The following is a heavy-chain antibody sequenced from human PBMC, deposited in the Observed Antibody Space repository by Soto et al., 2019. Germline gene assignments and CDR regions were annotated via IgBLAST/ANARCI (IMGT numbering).Heavy chain of an antibody. Sequence: QVQLVQSGAEVRTPGASVKVSCKASGYTFTSYDINWVRQATGQGPEWMGWMNPDSGNTGYVQKFQGRFTMTRNTAISTAYMELSSLRSEDTAVYYCARSVGGSNVNFDYWGQGTLVTVSS. CDR3: ARSVGGSNVNFDY. V-gene: IGHV1-8*01. CDR2: MNPDSGNT. CDR1: GYTFTSYD. D-gene: IGHD3-10*01. J-gene: IGHJ4*02.